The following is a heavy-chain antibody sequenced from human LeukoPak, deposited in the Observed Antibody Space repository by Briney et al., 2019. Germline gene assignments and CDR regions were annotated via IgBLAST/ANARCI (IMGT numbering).Heavy chain of an antibody. CDR3: ARANRDEGYCSGGSCYQTYYYYYMDV. CDR2: ISAYNGNT. V-gene: IGHV1-18*01. J-gene: IGHJ6*03. CDR1: GYTFTSYG. Sequence: ASVKVSCKASGYTFTSYGISWVRQAPGQGLEWMGWISAYNGNTNYAQKLQGRVTMTTDTSTSTAYMELRSLRSGDTAVYYCARANRDEGYCSGGSCYQTYYYYYMDVWGKGTTVTVSS. D-gene: IGHD2-15*01.